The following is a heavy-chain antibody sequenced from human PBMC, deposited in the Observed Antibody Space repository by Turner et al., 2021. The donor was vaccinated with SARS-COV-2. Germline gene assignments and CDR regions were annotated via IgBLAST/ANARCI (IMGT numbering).Heavy chain of an antibody. CDR1: GFTFSSYS. J-gene: IGHJ6*02. CDR2: ISSRISYI. V-gene: IGHV3-21*01. CDR3: ARGDDFWSGYSNYGMDV. D-gene: IGHD3-3*01. Sequence: EVQLVASGGGLVTPGGSLRLSCAASGFTFSSYSMNWVRQAPGKGLEWVSSISSRISYIYYADSVKGRFTISRDNAKNSLYLQMNSLRAEDTAVYYCARGDDFWSGYSNYGMDVWGQGTTVTVSS.